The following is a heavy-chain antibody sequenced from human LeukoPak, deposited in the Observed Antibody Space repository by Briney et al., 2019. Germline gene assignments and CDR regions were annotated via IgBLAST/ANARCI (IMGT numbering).Heavy chain of an antibody. CDR3: TKEASQSYGRT. J-gene: IGHJ4*02. Sequence: GGSLRLSCTVSGFTFRSYWMHWVRQAPGMGLVWVSRINTDGSTTSYADSVKGRFTISRDNSNNALYLQMNSLRAEDTAVYYCTKEASQSYGRTWGQGTLVTVSS. CDR2: INTDGSTT. D-gene: IGHD4-23*01. V-gene: IGHV3-74*01. CDR1: GFTFRSYW.